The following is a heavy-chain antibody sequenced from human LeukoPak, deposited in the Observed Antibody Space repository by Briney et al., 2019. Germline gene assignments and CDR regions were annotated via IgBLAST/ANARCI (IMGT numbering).Heavy chain of an antibody. CDR2: VYFTGNT. J-gene: IGHJ4*02. D-gene: IGHD2/OR15-2a*01. CDR3: ARHPFSSPFDF. V-gene: IGHV4-59*08. Sequence: PSETLSLTCTVSGTSISGDYWSWIRQPPGKGLEWIGDVYFTGNTNYNPSLKSRVTISMDTSKNQISRTVTSVTAADMAVYYCARHPFSSPFDFWGQGTLVAVSS. CDR1: GTSISGDY.